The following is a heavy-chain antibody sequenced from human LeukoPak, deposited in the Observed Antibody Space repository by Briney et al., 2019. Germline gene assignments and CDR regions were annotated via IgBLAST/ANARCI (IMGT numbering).Heavy chain of an antibody. Sequence: PGGSLRLSCAASGFTFSNYAMSWVRQAPGKGLEWVSAISGSGGSTYYADSVKGRFTISRDNSKNTLYLQMNSLRAEDTAVYYCAKAPYIVGATIGGYFDYWGQGTLVTVSS. CDR1: GFTFSNYA. V-gene: IGHV3-23*01. CDR2: ISGSGGST. CDR3: AKAPYIVGATIGGYFDY. D-gene: IGHD1-26*01. J-gene: IGHJ4*02.